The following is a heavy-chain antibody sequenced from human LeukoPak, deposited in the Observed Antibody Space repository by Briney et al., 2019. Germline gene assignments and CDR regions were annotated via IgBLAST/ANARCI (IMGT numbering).Heavy chain of an antibody. Sequence: PSETLSLTCTVSGGSISSSSYYWGWIRQPPGKGLEWIGSIYYSGSTYYNPSLKSRVTISVDTSKNQFSLKLSSVTAADTAVYYCARAGSRHSSGYYYGGYYFDYWGQGTLVTVSS. J-gene: IGHJ4*02. CDR2: IYYSGST. CDR3: ARAGSRHSSGYYYGGYYFDY. CDR1: GGSISSSSYY. V-gene: IGHV4-39*07. D-gene: IGHD3-22*01.